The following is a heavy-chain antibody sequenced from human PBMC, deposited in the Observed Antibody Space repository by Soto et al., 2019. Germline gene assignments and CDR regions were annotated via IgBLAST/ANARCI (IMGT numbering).Heavy chain of an antibody. CDR2: IWYDGSNK. D-gene: IGHD3-22*01. CDR3: ARDKAKYDSSGYYTY. CDR1: GFTFSSYG. V-gene: IGHV3-33*01. J-gene: IGHJ4*02. Sequence: GGSLRLSCAASGFTFSSYGMHWVRQAPGKGLEWVAVIWYDGSNKYYADSVKGRFTISRDNSKNTLYLQMNSLRAEDTAVYYCARDKAKYDSSGYYTYWGQGTLVTVSS.